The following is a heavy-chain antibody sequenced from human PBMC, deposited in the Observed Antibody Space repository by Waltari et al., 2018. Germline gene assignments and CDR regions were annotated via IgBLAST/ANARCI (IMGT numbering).Heavy chain of an antibody. Sequence: QVQLLQSGSALQKPGASVQVSCKASGYIFTNYAMNGVRQAPGQGLEWMGWINTKTGNPTYAQGFRGRFVFSLDTAVSTASLQISSLKAEDTAVYYCARGIQLWGRGSWYFDNWGQGTLVTVSS. CDR2: INTKTGNP. D-gene: IGHD3-16*01. V-gene: IGHV7-4-1*02. CDR1: GYIFTNYA. J-gene: IGHJ4*02. CDR3: ARGIQLWGRGSWYFDN.